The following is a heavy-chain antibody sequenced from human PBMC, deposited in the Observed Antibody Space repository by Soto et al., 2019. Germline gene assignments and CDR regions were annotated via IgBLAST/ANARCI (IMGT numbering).Heavy chain of an antibody. D-gene: IGHD3-10*01. J-gene: IGHJ6*03. CDR2: IWYDGSNK. CDR3: ARAFYYGAGSYPKHLLVSPYV. V-gene: IGHV3-33*01. CDR1: GFTFSSYG. Sequence: GRSLRISCAASGFTFSSYGMHWFRQAPGKGLEWVAVIWYDGSNKYYADSVKGRFTISRDNSKNTLYLQMKSLRAEDTAVYYCARAFYYGAGSYPKHLLVSPYVWGKGTKVTV.